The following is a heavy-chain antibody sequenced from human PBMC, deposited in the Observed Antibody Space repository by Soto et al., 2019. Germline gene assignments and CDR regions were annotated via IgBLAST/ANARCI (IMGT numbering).Heavy chain of an antibody. D-gene: IGHD2-15*01. J-gene: IGHJ3*02. CDR1: GFTFSSYS. CDR2: ISSSSSYI. V-gene: IGHV3-21*01. Sequence: GGSLRLSCAASGFTFSSYSMNWVRQAPGKGLEWVSSISSSSSYIYYADSVKGRFTISRDNAKNSLYLQMNSLRAEDTAVYYCARDGYCSGGSCYSSDAFDIWGQGTMVTVSS. CDR3: ARDGYCSGGSCYSSDAFDI.